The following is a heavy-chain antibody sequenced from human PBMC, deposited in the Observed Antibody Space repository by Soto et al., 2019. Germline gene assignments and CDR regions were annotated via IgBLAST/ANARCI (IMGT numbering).Heavy chain of an antibody. Sequence: ASVNVSCKASGYTFTSYGISWVRQAPGQGLEWMGWISAYNGNTNYAQKLQGRVTMTTDTSTSTAYMELRSLRSDDTAVYYCARIPITGTTDPGGGWIHFDPWGQGTLVTVSS. J-gene: IGHJ5*02. V-gene: IGHV1-18*01. CDR2: ISAYNGNT. CDR1: GYTFTSYG. D-gene: IGHD1-7*01. CDR3: ARIPITGTTDPGGGWIHFDP.